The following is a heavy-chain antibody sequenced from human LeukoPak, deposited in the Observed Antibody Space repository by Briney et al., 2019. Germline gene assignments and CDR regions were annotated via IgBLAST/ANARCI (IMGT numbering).Heavy chain of an antibody. CDR1: GGSISSGGYY. D-gene: IGHD6-13*01. CDR2: IYTSGST. Sequence: SETLSLTCTVSGGSISSGGYYWSWIRQPAGKGLEWIGRIYTSGSTNYNPSLKSRVTISVDTSKNQFSLKLNSVTAADTALYYCARAYSSSWYWNWFDPWGQGTLVTVSS. V-gene: IGHV4-61*02. CDR3: ARAYSSSWYWNWFDP. J-gene: IGHJ5*02.